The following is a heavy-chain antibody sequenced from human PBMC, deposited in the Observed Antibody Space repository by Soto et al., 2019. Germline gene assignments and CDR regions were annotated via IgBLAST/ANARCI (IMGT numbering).Heavy chain of an antibody. CDR2: ISYDGSNK. CDR3: ARAPGTYFDY. CDR1: GFTFSSYA. V-gene: IGHV3-30-3*01. Sequence: LRLSCAASGFTFSSYAMHWVRQAPGKGLEWVAVISYDGSNKYYADSVEGRFTISRDNSKNTLYLQMNSLRAEDTAVYYCARAPGTYFDYWGQGTLVTVSS. J-gene: IGHJ4*02. D-gene: IGHD1-1*01.